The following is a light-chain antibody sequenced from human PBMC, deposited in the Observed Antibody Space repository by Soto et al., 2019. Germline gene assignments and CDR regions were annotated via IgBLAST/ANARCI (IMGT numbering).Light chain of an antibody. CDR1: NIGSKS. J-gene: IGLJ2*01. V-gene: IGLV3-21*04. CDR3: QVWDSSSDGVV. CDR2: YDS. Sequence: YELTQPPSVSVAPGKTARITCGGNNIGSKSVHWYQQKPGQAPVLVIYYDSDRPSGIPERFSGSNSGNTATLTISRVEAGDEADYYCQVWDSSSDGVVFGGGTKLTVL.